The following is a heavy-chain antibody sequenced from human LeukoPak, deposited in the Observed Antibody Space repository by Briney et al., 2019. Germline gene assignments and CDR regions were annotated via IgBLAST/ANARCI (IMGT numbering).Heavy chain of an antibody. V-gene: IGHV3-48*04. Sequence: GGSLRLSCAASGFTFSSYSMNWVRQAPGKGLEWVSYISSSSSTIYYADSVKGRFTISRDNAKNSLYLQMNSLRAEDTAVYYCARGTWWSPDYWGQGTLVTVSS. CDR2: ISSSSSTI. CDR1: GFTFSSYS. D-gene: IGHD2-15*01. J-gene: IGHJ4*02. CDR3: ARGTWWSPDY.